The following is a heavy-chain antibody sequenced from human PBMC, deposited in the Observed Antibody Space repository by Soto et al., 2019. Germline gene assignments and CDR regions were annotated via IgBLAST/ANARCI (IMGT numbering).Heavy chain of an antibody. J-gene: IGHJ4*02. CDR3: ARGGYGSSYRFDY. Sequence: QVHLVQSGAEVKKPGSSVKVSCKTSADTFNTYAINWVRQAPGQGLEWVGGIFPFIGSSNYAQKFQGRVTITADASTNTAYMELSSLRSEDTAMYFCARGGYGSSYRFDYWGQGTRVTVSS. CDR1: ADTFNTYA. V-gene: IGHV1-69*01. CDR2: IFPFIGSS. D-gene: IGHD5-18*01.